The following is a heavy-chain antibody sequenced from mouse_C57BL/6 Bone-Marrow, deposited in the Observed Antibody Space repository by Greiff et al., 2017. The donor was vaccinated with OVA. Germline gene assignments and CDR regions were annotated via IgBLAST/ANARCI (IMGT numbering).Heavy chain of an antibody. CDR1: GYAFSSSW. Sequence: VQLQQSGPELVKPGASVKISCTASGYAFSSSWMNWVKQRPGKGLEWIGRIYPGDGDTNYNGKFKGKATLTADKSSSTAYLQLSSLTSEDSAVYFWARKRGFDYWGQGTTLTVSS. V-gene: IGHV1-82*01. CDR2: IYPGDGDT. J-gene: IGHJ2*01. CDR3: ARKRGFDY.